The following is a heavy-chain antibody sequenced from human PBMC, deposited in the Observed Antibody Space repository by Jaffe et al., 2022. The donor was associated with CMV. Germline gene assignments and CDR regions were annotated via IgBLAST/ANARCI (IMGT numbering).Heavy chain of an antibody. CDR1: GFTFSSYA. CDR2: ISGSGGST. Sequence: EVQLVESGGGLVQPGGSLRLSCAASGFTFSSYAMSWVRQAPGKGLEWVSAISGSGGSTYYADSVKGRFTISRDNSKNTLYLQMNSLRAEDTAVYYCAGWSGYPNTHYYYYYMDVWGKGTTVTVSS. D-gene: IGHD3-3*01. CDR3: AGWSGYPNTHYYYYYMDV. J-gene: IGHJ6*03. V-gene: IGHV3-23*04.